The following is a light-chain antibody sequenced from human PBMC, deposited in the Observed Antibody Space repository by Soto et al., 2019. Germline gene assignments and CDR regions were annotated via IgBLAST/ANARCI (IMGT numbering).Light chain of an antibody. Sequence: VIWMTQSPSLLSASTGDRVTISCRMSQAISDHLAWYQQKPGKTPELLIYAASTLQSGVPSRFSGSGSGTDFTLTISSLQSEDFATYYCQQYFSFPLTFGGGTRLEIK. J-gene: IGKJ4*01. CDR1: QAISDH. CDR2: AAS. V-gene: IGKV1D-8*01. CDR3: QQYFSFPLT.